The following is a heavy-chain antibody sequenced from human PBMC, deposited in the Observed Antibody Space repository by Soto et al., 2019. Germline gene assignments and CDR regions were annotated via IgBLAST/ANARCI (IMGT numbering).Heavy chain of an antibody. J-gene: IGHJ6*02. CDR1: GYTFSSYG. D-gene: IGHD3-10*01. CDR3: ARDLRYYYASGGVEGMDV. Sequence: GASVKVSCKASGYTFSSYGISWVRQAPGQGLEWMGWISAHNDYTNYAQKLQGRVSMTTDTSTTAYMELRSLRSDDTAVYYCARDLRYYYASGGVEGMDVWGQGTTVTVSS. CDR2: ISAHNDYT. V-gene: IGHV1-18*01.